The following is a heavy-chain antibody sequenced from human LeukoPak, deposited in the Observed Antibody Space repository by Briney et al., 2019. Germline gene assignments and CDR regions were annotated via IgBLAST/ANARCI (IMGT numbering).Heavy chain of an antibody. J-gene: IGHJ4*02. Sequence: GRSLRLSCAASGFTFSSYGMHWVRQAPGKGLEWVAVIWYDGSNKYYADSVKGRFTISRDNSKNTLYLQMNSLRAEDTAVYYCARDRYYGSGSYPGPLDYWGQGTLVTVSS. CDR2: IWYDGSNK. V-gene: IGHV3-33*01. CDR3: ARDRYYGSGSYPGPLDY. CDR1: GFTFSSYG. D-gene: IGHD3-10*01.